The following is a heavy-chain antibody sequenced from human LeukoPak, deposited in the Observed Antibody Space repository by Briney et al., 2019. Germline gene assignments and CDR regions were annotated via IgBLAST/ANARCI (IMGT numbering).Heavy chain of an antibody. J-gene: IGHJ4*02. CDR3: ATESGSYSGTCFDY. V-gene: IGHV3-48*01. D-gene: IGHD1-26*01. CDR1: GFTFSSYS. CDR2: ISSSSSTI. Sequence: GGSLRLSCAASGFTFSSYSMNWVRQAPGKGLQWVSYISSSSSTIYYADSVKDRFTISRDNAKNTLYLQMNSLRAEDTAVYYCATESGSYSGTCFDYWGQGTLVTVSS.